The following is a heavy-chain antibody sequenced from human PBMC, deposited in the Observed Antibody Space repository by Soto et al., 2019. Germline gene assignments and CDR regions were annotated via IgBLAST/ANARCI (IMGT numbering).Heavy chain of an antibody. Sequence: SQTLSLTCAISGDSVSTNSATWDWIRQSPSRGLEWLGRTYYRSKWDYDYAASVKGRININPDTSNNQVSLHLDSVTPDDTAVYYCARLIGNSWLDSWGQGTTVTVSS. CDR3: ARLIGNSWLDS. V-gene: IGHV6-1*01. CDR1: GDSVSTNSAT. D-gene: IGHD6-13*01. J-gene: IGHJ6*02. CDR2: TYYRSKWDY.